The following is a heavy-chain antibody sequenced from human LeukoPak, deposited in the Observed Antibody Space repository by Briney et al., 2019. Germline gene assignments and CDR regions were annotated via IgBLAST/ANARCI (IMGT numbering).Heavy chain of an antibody. Sequence: ASVKVSCKASGYTFTSYGISWVRQAPGQGLEWMGWISAYNGNTNYAQKLQGRVTMTTDTSTSTAYMELRSLRSDGTAVYYCARDAKQYYYDSSGYPNWFDPWGQGTLVTVSS. CDR2: ISAYNGNT. D-gene: IGHD3-22*01. V-gene: IGHV1-18*01. J-gene: IGHJ5*02. CDR3: ARDAKQYYYDSSGYPNWFDP. CDR1: GYTFTSYG.